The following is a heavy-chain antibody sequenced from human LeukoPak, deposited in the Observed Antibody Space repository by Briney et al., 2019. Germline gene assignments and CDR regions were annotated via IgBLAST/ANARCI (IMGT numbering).Heavy chain of an antibody. Sequence: SETLSLTCTVSGGSISSYYWSWIRQPAGKGLEWVGRIYTSGSTNYNPSLKSRVTMSVDTSKNQFSLKLSSVTAADTAVYYCARGPGYSSSWSVAYWGQGTLVTVSS. CDR3: ARGPGYSSSWSVAY. V-gene: IGHV4-4*07. D-gene: IGHD6-13*01. CDR1: GGSISSYY. CDR2: IYTSGST. J-gene: IGHJ4*02.